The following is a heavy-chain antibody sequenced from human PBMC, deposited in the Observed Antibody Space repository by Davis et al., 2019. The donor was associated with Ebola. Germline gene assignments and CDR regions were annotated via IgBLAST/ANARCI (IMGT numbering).Heavy chain of an antibody. CDR2: IIPMVGTA. CDR3: ARDLGRYDDH. V-gene: IGHV1-69*04. Sequence: SVTVSCKASGGTFSTYDINWVRQAPGQGLEWMGRIIPMVGTATYAQKFQGRVTITADKSTSTAYMEMSGLRSEDTAVYYCARDLGRYDDHWGQGTLVTVSS. J-gene: IGHJ4*02. CDR1: GGTFSTYD. D-gene: IGHD1-26*01.